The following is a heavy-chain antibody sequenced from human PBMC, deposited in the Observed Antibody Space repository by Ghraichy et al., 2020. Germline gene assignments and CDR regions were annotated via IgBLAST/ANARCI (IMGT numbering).Heavy chain of an antibody. CDR3: TRDQDGMGGTMDY. Sequence: GGSLRLSCAASGFTLRSYWMHWVRQVPGKGLMWVARINNDGSYTTYADSVKGRFTISRDNAKNTLYLQMNSLRAEDTAVYYCTRDQDGMGGTMDYWGQGSRVTVSS. V-gene: IGHV3-74*01. CDR1: GFTLRSYW. D-gene: IGHD1-26*01. CDR2: INNDGSYT. J-gene: IGHJ4*02.